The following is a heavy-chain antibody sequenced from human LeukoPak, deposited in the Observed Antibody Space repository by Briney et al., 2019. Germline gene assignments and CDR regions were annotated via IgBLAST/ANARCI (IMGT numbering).Heavy chain of an antibody. Sequence: GGSLGLSCAASGFTFRNYVIHWVRQAPGKGLEWVAVTSSDLNVKLYADSVKGRFTISRDNSRSTLYLQMNSLRPEDTAIYYCAREGYYGSGSPPSLYFDYWGQGTLATVSS. J-gene: IGHJ4*02. D-gene: IGHD3-10*01. CDR2: TSSDLNVK. V-gene: IGHV3-30-3*01. CDR3: AREGYYGSGSPPSLYFDY. CDR1: GFTFRNYV.